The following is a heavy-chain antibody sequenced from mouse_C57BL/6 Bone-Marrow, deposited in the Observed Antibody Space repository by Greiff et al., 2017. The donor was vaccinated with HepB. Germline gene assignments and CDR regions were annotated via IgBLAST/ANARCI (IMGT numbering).Heavy chain of an antibody. J-gene: IGHJ2*01. V-gene: IGHV1-81*01. D-gene: IGHD4-1*01. CDR1: GYTFTSYG. Sequence: QVQLKESGAELARPGASVKLSCKASGYTFTSYGISWVKQRTGQGLEWIGEIYPRSGNTYYNEKFKGKATLTADKSSSTAYMELRSLTSEDSAVYFCAKRRLTVYFDYWGQGTTLTVSS. CDR3: AKRRLTVYFDY. CDR2: IYPRSGNT.